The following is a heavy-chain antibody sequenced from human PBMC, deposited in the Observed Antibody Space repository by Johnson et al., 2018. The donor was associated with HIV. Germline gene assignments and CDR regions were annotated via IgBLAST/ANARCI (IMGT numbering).Heavy chain of an antibody. CDR2: ISYDGSNK. D-gene: IGHD1-7*01. CDR1: GFSFSSSA. J-gene: IGHJ3*02. CDR3: AARGLWNYDAFDI. V-gene: IGHV3-30*04. Sequence: QEQLVESGGGVVQPGRSLRLSCAASGFSFSSSAMHWVRQATGKGLEWVTVISYDGSNKYYADSVKGRFTISRDNSKNTLYLQMNSLRTEDTAVYYCAARGLWNYDAFDIWGQGTMVTVSS.